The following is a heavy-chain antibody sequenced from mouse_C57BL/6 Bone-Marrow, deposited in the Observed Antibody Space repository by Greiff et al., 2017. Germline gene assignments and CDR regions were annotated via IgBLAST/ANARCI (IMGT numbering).Heavy chain of an antibody. D-gene: IGHD2-2*01. CDR2: IYPGDGDT. CDR1: GYAISSSW. Sequence: QVQLQQSGPELVKPGASVKISCKASGYAISSSWMNWVKQRPGTGLEWIGRIYPGDGDTNYTGKFKGKATLTADKSSSTAYMQLSSLTSEDSAVYFGARWGDGYGYFDVWGTGTTVTVSS. CDR3: ARWGDGYGYFDV. V-gene: IGHV1-82*01. J-gene: IGHJ1*03.